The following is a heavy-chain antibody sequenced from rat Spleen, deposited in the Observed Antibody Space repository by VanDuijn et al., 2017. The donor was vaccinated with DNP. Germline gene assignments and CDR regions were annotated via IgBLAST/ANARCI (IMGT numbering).Heavy chain of an antibody. Sequence: EVQLVESGGGLVQPGRSLKLSCAASGFTFSNYGMAWVRQAPKKGLEWVATISTSGGSTYYRDSVKGRFTISRDNAKSTLYLQMDSLRSEDTATYYCTTEGDYGGYRGYWGQGVMVTVSS. CDR3: TTEGDYGGYRGY. CDR2: ISTSGGST. J-gene: IGHJ2*01. D-gene: IGHD1-11*01. V-gene: IGHV5-27*01. CDR1: GFTFSNYG.